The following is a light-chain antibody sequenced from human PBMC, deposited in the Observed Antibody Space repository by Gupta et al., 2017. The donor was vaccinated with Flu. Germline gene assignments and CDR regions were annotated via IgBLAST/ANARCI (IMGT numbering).Light chain of an antibody. CDR3: QQRSDWPPFS. J-gene: IGKJ4*01. CDR1: QSVSDY. V-gene: IGKV3-11*01. CDR2: DAS. Sequence: EIVLTQSPVSLSLFPGETATLSCRTSQSVSDYLAWYQQRPGLPPRLIIYDASNRAPGVPIRFSGSGSGSDFTLTISSLEPEDFAVYYCQQRSDWPPFSFGGGTKIEI.